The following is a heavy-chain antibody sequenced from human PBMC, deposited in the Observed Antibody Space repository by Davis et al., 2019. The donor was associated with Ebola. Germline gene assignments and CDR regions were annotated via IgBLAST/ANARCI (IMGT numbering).Heavy chain of an antibody. D-gene: IGHD5-18*01. Sequence: SETLSLTCLVSGGSVSTHNYYWSWIRQPPGKELEWIGRISHSGSTNYRPSLKSRVTISTDTSKNQFSLKLNSVTAADTAVYYCARYWSGYSYGFFDYWGQGTLVTVSS. CDR1: GGSVSTHNYY. CDR2: ISHSGST. J-gene: IGHJ4*02. V-gene: IGHV4-61*01. CDR3: ARYWSGYSYGFFDY.